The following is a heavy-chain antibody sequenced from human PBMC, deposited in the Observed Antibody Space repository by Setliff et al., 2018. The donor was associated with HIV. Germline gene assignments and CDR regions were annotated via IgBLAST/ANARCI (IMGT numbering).Heavy chain of an antibody. Sequence: PSETLSLTCAVYGGSLSGFFWNWIRQPPGKGLEWIGEINHSGSTNYNPSLKSRVTMSVDTSKNQSSLKLSSVTAADTAVYYCARGGGYDRSGYYPFDYWGQGTPVTVSS. CDR3: ARGGGYDRSGYYPFDY. CDR2: INHSGST. D-gene: IGHD3-22*01. V-gene: IGHV4-34*01. CDR1: GGSLSGFF. J-gene: IGHJ4*02.